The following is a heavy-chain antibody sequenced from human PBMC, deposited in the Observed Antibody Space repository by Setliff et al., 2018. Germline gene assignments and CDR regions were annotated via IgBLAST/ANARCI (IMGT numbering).Heavy chain of an antibody. J-gene: IGHJ4*02. CDR3: AGDPPGPHLVYTY. V-gene: IGHV3-23*01. D-gene: IGHD3-16*01. Sequence: GGSLRLSCAASGFTFTSYAMNWVRQAPGKGLEWVSAISGSGGSTDYADSVKGRFIISRDNSKNTLYLQMNGLRAEDTAIYYCAGDPPGPHLVYTYWGQGALVTVSS. CDR2: ISGSGGST. CDR1: GFTFTSYA.